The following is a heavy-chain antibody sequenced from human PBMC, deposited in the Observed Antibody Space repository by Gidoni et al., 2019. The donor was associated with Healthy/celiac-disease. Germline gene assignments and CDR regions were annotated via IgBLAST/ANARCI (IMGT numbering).Heavy chain of an antibody. CDR1: GFTVSSNY. D-gene: IGHD6-19*01. CDR3: ARQEGSGWYNY. J-gene: IGHJ4*02. V-gene: IGHV3-66*02. Sequence: EVQLVESGGGLVQPGGSLSLSCAPSGFTVSSNYMSWVRQAPGKGLEWVSVIYSGGSTYYADSVKGRFTISRDNSKNTLYLQMNSLRAEDTAVYYCARQEGSGWYNYWGQGTLVPVSS. CDR2: IYSGGST.